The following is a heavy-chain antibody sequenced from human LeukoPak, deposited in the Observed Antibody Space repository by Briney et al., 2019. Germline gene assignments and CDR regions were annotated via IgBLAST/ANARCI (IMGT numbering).Heavy chain of an antibody. CDR1: GFTFSRYG. Sequence: PGGSLRLSCAASGFTFSRYGMHWVRQAAGKGVEWVAVISYDGSNKYYADSVKGRFTISRDNSKTTLYLQMNSLRAEDTAVYYCAKLTYYDFWSGYYPNWFDPWGQGTLVTVSS. CDR2: ISYDGSNK. J-gene: IGHJ5*02. D-gene: IGHD3-3*01. V-gene: IGHV3-30*18. CDR3: AKLTYYDFWSGYYPNWFDP.